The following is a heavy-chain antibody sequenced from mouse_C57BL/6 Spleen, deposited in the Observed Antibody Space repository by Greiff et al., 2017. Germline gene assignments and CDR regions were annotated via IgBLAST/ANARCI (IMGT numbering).Heavy chain of an antibody. J-gene: IGHJ4*01. V-gene: IGHV1-55*01. CDR2: IYPGSGST. CDR3: ARSRYDYLYAMDY. Sequence: VQLQQPGAELVKPGASVKVSCKASGYTFTSYWMHWVKQRPGQGLEWIGDIYPGSGSTNYNEKFKSKATLTVDTSSSTAYMQLSSLTSEDSAVYYCARSRYDYLYAMDYWGQGTSVTVSS. D-gene: IGHD2-4*01. CDR1: GYTFTSYW.